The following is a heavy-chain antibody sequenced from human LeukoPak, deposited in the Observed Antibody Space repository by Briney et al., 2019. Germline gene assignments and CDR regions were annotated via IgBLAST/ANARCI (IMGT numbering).Heavy chain of an antibody. J-gene: IGHJ4*02. V-gene: IGHV4-30-4*01. D-gene: IGHD6-19*01. CDR2: IYYSGST. CDR3: AREAATIIAVADRGFDY. CDR1: GGSISSGDYY. Sequence: SETLSLTCTVSGGSISSGDYYWSWIRQPPGKGLEWIGYIYYSGSTYYNPSLKSRVTISVDTSKNQFSLKLSSVTAADTAVYYCAREAATIIAVADRGFDYWGQGTLVTVSS.